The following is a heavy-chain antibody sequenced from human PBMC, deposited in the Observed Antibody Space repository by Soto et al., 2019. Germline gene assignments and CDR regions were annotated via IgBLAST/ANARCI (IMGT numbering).Heavy chain of an antibody. Sequence: DSLQVSCTASGYPFTSYGISWVRQAPGQGLEWMGWISAYNGNTNYAQKLQGRVTMTTDTSTSTAYMELRSLRSDDTAVYYCARDADRGGAKLNGFEPWGQGPLVTVAS. J-gene: IGHJ5*02. D-gene: IGHD1-26*01. CDR3: ARDADRGGAKLNGFEP. CDR1: GYPFTSYG. CDR2: ISAYNGNT. V-gene: IGHV1-18*04.